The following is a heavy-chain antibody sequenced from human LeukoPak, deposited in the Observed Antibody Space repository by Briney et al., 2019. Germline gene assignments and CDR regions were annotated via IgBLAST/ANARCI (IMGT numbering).Heavy chain of an antibody. Sequence: ASVKVSCKASGYTFTGYYMHWVRQAPGQGLEWMGWINPNSGGTNYAQKFQGWVTMTRDTSISTAYMELSSLRSEDTAVYYCARVHSSGYYSLGYFDYWGQGTLVTVSS. CDR2: INPNSGGT. CDR1: GYTFTGYY. V-gene: IGHV1-2*04. D-gene: IGHD3-22*01. CDR3: ARVHSSGYYSLGYFDY. J-gene: IGHJ4*02.